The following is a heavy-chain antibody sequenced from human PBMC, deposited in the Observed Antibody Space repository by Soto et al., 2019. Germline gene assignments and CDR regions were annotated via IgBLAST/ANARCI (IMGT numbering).Heavy chain of an antibody. J-gene: IGHJ6*02. CDR2: ISSSGSTI. CDR1: GFTFSSYE. Sequence: EVQLVESGGGLVQPGGSLRLSCAASGFTFSSYEMNWVRQATGKGLEWVSYISSSGSTIYYADSVKGRFTISIDNANNSLYLQMNSLRAEDTAVYYCARDGYYDFWSGRYWDYYYYYGMDVWGQGTTVTVSS. D-gene: IGHD3-3*01. CDR3: ARDGYYDFWSGRYWDYYYYYGMDV. V-gene: IGHV3-48*03.